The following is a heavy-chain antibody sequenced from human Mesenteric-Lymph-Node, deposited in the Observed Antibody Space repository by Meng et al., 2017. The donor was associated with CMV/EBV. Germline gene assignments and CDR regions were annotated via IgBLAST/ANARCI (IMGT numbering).Heavy chain of an antibody. J-gene: IGHJ6*02. D-gene: IGHD3-3*01. V-gene: IGHV1-2*02. CDR1: GYTFTGYY. CDR2: INPNSGGT. CDR3: ARVERYDFWSEGDYYYGMDV. Sequence: ASVKVSCKASGYTFTGYYIHWVRQAPGQGLEWMGWINPNSGGTYYAQKFQGRVTMTRDTSISTSYMELSSLRSDDTAVYYCARVERYDFWSEGDYYYGMDVWGQGTTVTVSS.